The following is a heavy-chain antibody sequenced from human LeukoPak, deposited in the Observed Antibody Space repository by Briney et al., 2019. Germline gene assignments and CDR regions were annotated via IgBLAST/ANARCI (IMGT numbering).Heavy chain of an antibody. Sequence: GGSLRLSCVASGFTFSDYAMNWVRQAPGRGLEWVSGISGNGAGAYYAASVKGRFTISRDNSKNTLYLQMNSLRAEDTAVYYCTSSRSVYAYFDYWGQEPWSPSPQ. CDR1: GFTFSDYA. CDR3: TSSRSVYAYFDY. CDR2: ISGNGAGA. D-gene: IGHD2-8*01. J-gene: IGHJ4*01. V-gene: IGHV3-23*01.